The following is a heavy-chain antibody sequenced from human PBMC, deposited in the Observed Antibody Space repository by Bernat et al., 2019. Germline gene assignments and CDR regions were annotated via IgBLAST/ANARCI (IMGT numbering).Heavy chain of an antibody. J-gene: IGHJ3*01. CDR3: ARALWSLGE. CDR2: IYSGGSA. V-gene: IGHV3-23*03. D-gene: IGHD2-21*01. Sequence: EVQLLESGGGLVQPGGSLRLSCAASGFTFDNYAMSWVRQAPGMGLEWVSVIYSGGSAYYADSVKGRFTISRDNSKNTLYLQMNSLRAEDTAVYYCARALWSLGEWGQGTMVTVSS. CDR1: GFTFDNYA.